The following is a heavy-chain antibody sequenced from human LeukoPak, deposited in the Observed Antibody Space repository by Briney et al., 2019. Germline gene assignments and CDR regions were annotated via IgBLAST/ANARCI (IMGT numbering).Heavy chain of an antibody. Sequence: GRSLRLSCAASGFTFSSYGMHWVRQAPGKGQEWVAVIWYDGSNKYYADSVKGRFTISRDNSKNTLYLQMNSLRAEDTAVYYCAKGSCGGDCYRAYYYYYMDVWGKGTTVTVSS. CDR2: IWYDGSNK. J-gene: IGHJ6*03. CDR3: AKGSCGGDCYRAYYYYYMDV. D-gene: IGHD2-21*02. V-gene: IGHV3-33*06. CDR1: GFTFSSYG.